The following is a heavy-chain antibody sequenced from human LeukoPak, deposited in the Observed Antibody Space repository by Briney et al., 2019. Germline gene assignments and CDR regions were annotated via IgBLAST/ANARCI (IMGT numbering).Heavy chain of an antibody. CDR2: ISYDGSNK. CDR3: AKSRSSGGSCYSCYFDY. D-gene: IGHD2-15*01. J-gene: IGHJ4*02. Sequence: GGSLRLSCAASGFTFSSYGMHWVRQAPGKGLEWVAVISYDGSNKYYADSVKGRFTISRDNSKNTLYLQMNSLRAEDTAVYYCAKSRSSGGSCYSCYFDYWGQRTLVTVSS. CDR1: GFTFSSYG. V-gene: IGHV3-30*18.